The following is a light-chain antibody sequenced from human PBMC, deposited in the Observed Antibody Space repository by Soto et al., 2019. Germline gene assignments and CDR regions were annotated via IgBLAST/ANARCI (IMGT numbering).Light chain of an antibody. Sequence: EIVMTQSPATLAGAPGEGATLSCRASQSVSINLAWYQQRPGQPPRLLVYGASTRATGVPTRFSGSGSGTEFTLTISSLQAEDSAVYYCQQYNNWPLTFGQGTKVDIK. CDR1: QSVSIN. V-gene: IGKV3-15*01. CDR2: GAS. CDR3: QQYNNWPLT. J-gene: IGKJ1*01.